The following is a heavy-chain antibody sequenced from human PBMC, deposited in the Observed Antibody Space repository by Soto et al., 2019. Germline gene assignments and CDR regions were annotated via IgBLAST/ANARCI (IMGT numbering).Heavy chain of an antibody. J-gene: IGHJ4*02. V-gene: IGHV4-4*02. CDR3: TRAHTGYGSGSYY. D-gene: IGHD3-10*01. CDR1: GGSISSSNW. CDR2: IYHSGST. Sequence: QVQLQESGPGLVKPSGTLSLTCAVSGGSISSSNWWSWVRQPPGKGLEWIGEIYHSGSTNYNPSLKSHPTISAHKPQHQFSLELSAVTAAATAGYYWTRAHTGYGSGSYYWGQGTLVTVSS.